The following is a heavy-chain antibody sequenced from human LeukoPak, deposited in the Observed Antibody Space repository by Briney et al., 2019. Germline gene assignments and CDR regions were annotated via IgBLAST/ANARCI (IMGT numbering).Heavy chain of an antibody. D-gene: IGHD4/OR15-4a*01. CDR1: GYTFTSYG. V-gene: IGHV1-69*13. CDR3: ARGKDYGPSTRFDY. CDR2: IIPIFGTA. J-gene: IGHJ4*02. Sequence: SVKVSCKASGYTFTSYGISWVRQAPGQGLEWMGGIIPIFGTANYAQKFQGRVTITADESTSTAYMELSSLRSEDTAVYYCARGKDYGPSTRFDYWGQGTLVTVSS.